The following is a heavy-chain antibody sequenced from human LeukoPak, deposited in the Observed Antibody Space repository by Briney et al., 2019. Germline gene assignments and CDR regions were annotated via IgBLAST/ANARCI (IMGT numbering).Heavy chain of an antibody. D-gene: IGHD3-10*01. CDR3: ARGQFQKYYYGSGSSKGYYFDY. Sequence: GGSLRLSCAASGFTFSSYSMNWVRQAPGKGLEWVSSISSSSSYIYYADSVKGRFTISRDNAKNSLYLQMNSLRADDTAVYYCARGQFQKYYYGSGSSKGYYFDYWGQGTLVTVSS. CDR1: GFTFSSYS. CDR2: ISSSSSYI. J-gene: IGHJ4*02. V-gene: IGHV3-21*01.